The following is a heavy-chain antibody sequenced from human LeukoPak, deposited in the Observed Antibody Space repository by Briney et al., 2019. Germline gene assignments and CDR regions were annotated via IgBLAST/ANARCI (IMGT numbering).Heavy chain of an antibody. D-gene: IGHD2-15*01. CDR2: INPSGGST. V-gene: IGHV1-46*01. J-gene: IGHJ6*03. CDR3: ARRGGKRYYYYYMDV. Sequence: ASVKVSCKASGYTFTSYYMHWVRQAPGQGLEWMGIINPSGGSTSYAQKLQGRVTMTRDTSTSTVYMELSSLRSEDTAVYYCARRGGKRYYYYYMDVWGKGTTVTVSS. CDR1: GYTFTSYY.